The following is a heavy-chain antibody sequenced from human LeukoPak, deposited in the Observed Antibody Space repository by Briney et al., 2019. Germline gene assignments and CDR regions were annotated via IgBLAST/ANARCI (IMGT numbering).Heavy chain of an antibody. CDR1: GFTFSSYW. V-gene: IGHV3-7*03. J-gene: IGHJ3*01. CDR2: IKQDGSEK. Sequence: PGGSLRLSCAASGFTFSSYWMSWVRQAPGKGLEWVANIKQDGSEKYYVDSVKGRFTISRDNAKNTLYLQMNSLRAEDTAVYYCAKEMATIRAFDFWGQGTMVTVSS. D-gene: IGHD5-24*01. CDR3: AKEMATIRAFDF.